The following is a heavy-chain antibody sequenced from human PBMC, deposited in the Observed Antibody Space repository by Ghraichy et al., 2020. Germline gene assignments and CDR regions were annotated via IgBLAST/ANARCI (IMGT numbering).Heavy chain of an antibody. CDR1: GFTFSSYD. CDR3: AGGSGRLDAFDI. V-gene: IGHV3-13*04. CDR2: IGTAGDT. J-gene: IGHJ3*02. Sequence: GGSLRLSCAASGFTFSSYDMHWVRQATGKGLEWVSAIGTAGDTYYPGSVKGRFTISRENAKNSLYLRMNSLRAGDTAVYYCAGGSGRLDAFDIWGQGTMVTVSS. D-gene: IGHD3-10*01.